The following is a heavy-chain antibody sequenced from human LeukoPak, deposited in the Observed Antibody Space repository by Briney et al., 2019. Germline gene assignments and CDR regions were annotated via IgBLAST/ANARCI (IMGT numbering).Heavy chain of an antibody. D-gene: IGHD2-15*01. J-gene: IGHJ4*02. CDR3: ARDLSGRNCSGGSCYAYFDY. CDR2: ISSSGSTI. V-gene: IGHV3-48*03. CDR1: GFTFSSYE. Sequence: GRSLRLSCAASGFTFSSYEMNWVSQAPGKGLEWDSYISSSGSTIYYADSVKSRFTISRDNAKNSLYLQMNSLRAEDTAVYYCARDLSGRNCSGGSCYAYFDYWGQGTLVTVSS.